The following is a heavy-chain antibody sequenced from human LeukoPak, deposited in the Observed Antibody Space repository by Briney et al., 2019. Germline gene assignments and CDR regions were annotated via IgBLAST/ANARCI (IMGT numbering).Heavy chain of an antibody. Sequence: GGSLRLSCAASGFTLSDYYMSWIRQAPGKGLEWVSYISSSGSTIYYADSVKGRFTISRDNAKNSLYLQMNSLRAEDTAVYYCARDPTRNSWPYWGQGTLVTVSS. J-gene: IGHJ4*02. V-gene: IGHV3-11*01. CDR1: GFTLSDYY. CDR3: ARDPTRNSWPY. D-gene: IGHD4-23*01. CDR2: ISSSGSTI.